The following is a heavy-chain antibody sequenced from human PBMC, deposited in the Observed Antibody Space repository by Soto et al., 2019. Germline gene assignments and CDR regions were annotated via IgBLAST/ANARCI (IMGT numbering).Heavy chain of an antibody. CDR1: GYSFTSYW. CDR3: ARTATSTTVSMDV. V-gene: IGHV5-51*01. CDR2: IYPGDSDT. Sequence: GESLKIYYKGSGYSFTSYWIGWVRQMPGKGLEWMGIIYPGDSDTRYSPSFKGQVTISADKSISTAYLQWNSLKASDTAMYYCARTATSTTVSMDVWGQGTTVTDS. J-gene: IGHJ6*02. D-gene: IGHD4-17*01.